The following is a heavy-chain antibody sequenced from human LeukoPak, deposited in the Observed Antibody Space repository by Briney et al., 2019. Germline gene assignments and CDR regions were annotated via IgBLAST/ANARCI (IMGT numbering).Heavy chain of an antibody. CDR2: INTYNGNT. CDR3: ARDTPQHLKRFDY. V-gene: IGHV1-18*01. J-gene: IGHJ4*02. D-gene: IGHD6-13*01. Sequence: ASVKVSCKASGYTLNKFGMSWVRQAPGQGLEWLGWINTYNGNTKLGEKFQDRVTMTTDTSTSTVYMELTSLRTDDTAVYFCARDTPQHLKRFDYWGQGTLVTVSS. CDR1: GYTLNKFG.